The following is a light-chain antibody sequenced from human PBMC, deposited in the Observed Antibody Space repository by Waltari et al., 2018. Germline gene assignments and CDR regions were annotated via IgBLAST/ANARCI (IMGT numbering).Light chain of an antibody. J-gene: IGKJ3*01. CDR2: WAS. CDR1: QSVLYSSNNNNY. Sequence: DIVMTQSPDSLAVSLGEGATINCKSSQSVLYSSNNNNYLAWYQQKPGQPPKLLIYWASTRESGVPDRFSGSGSGTDFTLTISSLQAEDVAVYYCQQYYSTPHTFGPGTKVDIK. V-gene: IGKV4-1*01. CDR3: QQYYSTPHT.